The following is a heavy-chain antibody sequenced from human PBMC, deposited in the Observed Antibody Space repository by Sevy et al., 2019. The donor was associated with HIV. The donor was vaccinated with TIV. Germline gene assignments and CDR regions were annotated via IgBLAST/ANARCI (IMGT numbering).Heavy chain of an antibody. J-gene: IGHJ4*02. D-gene: IGHD6-19*01. V-gene: IGHV1-18*01. CDR3: ARDRGEQWLVYFDY. CDR2: ISAYNGNT. Sequence: ASVKVSSKASGYTFTSYGISWVRQAPGQGLEWMGCISAYNGNTNYARKLQGRVTMTTDTSTSTAYMELRSLRSDDTAVYYCARDRGEQWLVYFDYWGQGTLVTVSS. CDR1: GYTFTSYG.